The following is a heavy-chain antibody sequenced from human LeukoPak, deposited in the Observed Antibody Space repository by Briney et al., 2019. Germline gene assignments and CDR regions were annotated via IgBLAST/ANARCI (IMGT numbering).Heavy chain of an antibody. J-gene: IGHJ3*02. D-gene: IGHD1-26*01. CDR1: GGSINSGSYY. Sequence: SETLSLTCTVSGGSINSGSYYWSWIRQPAGKGLEWIGRVYTSGSTNYNPSLKSRVTISVATYKNQFSLKLSSVTAADTAVYYCARDRGSYKNNALDIWGQGTMVTVSS. CDR2: VYTSGST. CDR3: ARDRGSYKNNALDI. V-gene: IGHV4-61*02.